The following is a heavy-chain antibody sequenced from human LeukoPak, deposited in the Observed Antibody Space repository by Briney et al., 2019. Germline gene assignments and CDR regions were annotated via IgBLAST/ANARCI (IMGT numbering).Heavy chain of an antibody. D-gene: IGHD3-22*01. Sequence: GGSLRLSCAASGFTFSSYTMNWVRQAPGKGLEWVSSISSSNTYIYYADSVKGRFTISRDNAKNSLFLQMNSLRAEDTAVYYCAKPNYYDSRGYLFDYWGQGTLVTVSS. V-gene: IGHV3-21*04. CDR3: AKPNYYDSRGYLFDY. J-gene: IGHJ4*02. CDR1: GFTFSSYT. CDR2: ISSSNTYI.